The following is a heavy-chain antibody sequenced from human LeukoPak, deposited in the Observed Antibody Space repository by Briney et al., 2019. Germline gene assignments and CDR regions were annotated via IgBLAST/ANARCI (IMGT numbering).Heavy chain of an antibody. CDR1: GYSISSGYY. CDR3: ARDYIMFDYYYMDV. CDR2: IYHSGST. V-gene: IGHV4-38-2*02. Sequence: SETLSLTCTVSGYSISSGYYWGWIRQPPGNGLEWIATIYHSGSTYYNPSLQSRVAISVDTSKNQFSLRLRSVTAADTAVYYCARDYIMFDYYYMDVWGRGTTVTVSS. J-gene: IGHJ6*03. D-gene: IGHD2-8*01.